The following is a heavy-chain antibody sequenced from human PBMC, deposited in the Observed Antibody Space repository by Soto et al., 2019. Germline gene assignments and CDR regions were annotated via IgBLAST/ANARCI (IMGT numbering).Heavy chain of an antibody. V-gene: IGHV1-8*01. CDR3: ARGGGQRTPGYYYYGMDV. Sequence: GASVKVSCKASGYTFTRYDINWVRQATGQGVGGVGWMNPNRGNTGYAQKFQGRGNMTRNTPQSNAYMELSRPRSEDTAVYYCARGGGQRTPGYYYYGMDVWGQGTTVTVSS. CDR2: MNPNRGNT. D-gene: IGHD6-25*01. J-gene: IGHJ6*02. CDR1: GYTFTRYD.